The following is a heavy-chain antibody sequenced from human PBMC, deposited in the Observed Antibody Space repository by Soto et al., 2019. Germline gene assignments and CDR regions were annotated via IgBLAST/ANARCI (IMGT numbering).Heavy chain of an antibody. Sequence: QVQLQQWGAGLLKPSETLSLTCAVYGGSFSGYYWSWIRQPPGKGLEWIGEINHSGSTNYNPSLKSRVTISVDTSKNQFSLKLSSVTAADTAVYYCGGRGAVAGTWYFQHWGQGTLVTVSS. CDR3: GGRGAVAGTWYFQH. V-gene: IGHV4-34*01. J-gene: IGHJ1*01. D-gene: IGHD6-19*01. CDR2: INHSGST. CDR1: GGSFSGYY.